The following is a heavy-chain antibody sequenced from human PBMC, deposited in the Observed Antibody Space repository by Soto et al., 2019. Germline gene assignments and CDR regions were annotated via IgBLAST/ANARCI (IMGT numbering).Heavy chain of an antibody. Sequence: GASVKVSCKASGGTFSSYAISWVRQAPGQGLEWMGGIIPIFGTANYAQKFQGRVTITADESTSTAYMELSSLRPEDTAVYYWARDKDMATLGGLGYWGQGTLVIVSS. V-gene: IGHV1-69*13. J-gene: IGHJ4*02. CDR1: GGTFSSYA. D-gene: IGHD3-16*01. CDR3: ARDKDMATLGGLGY. CDR2: IIPIFGTA.